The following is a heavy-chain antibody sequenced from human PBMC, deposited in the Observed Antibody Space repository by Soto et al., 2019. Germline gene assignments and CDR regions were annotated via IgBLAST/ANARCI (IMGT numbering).Heavy chain of an antibody. V-gene: IGHV4-59*08. D-gene: IGHD2-2*01. CDR3: ARRHCSSTSCYLDYYYMDV. J-gene: IGHJ6*03. CDR2: IYYSGST. Sequence: SETLSLTCTVSGGSISSYYWSWIRQPPGKGLEWIGYIYYSGSTNYNPSLKSRVTISVDTSKNQFSLKLSSVTAADTAVYYCARRHCSSTSCYLDYYYMDVWGKGPRSPSP. CDR1: GGSISSYY.